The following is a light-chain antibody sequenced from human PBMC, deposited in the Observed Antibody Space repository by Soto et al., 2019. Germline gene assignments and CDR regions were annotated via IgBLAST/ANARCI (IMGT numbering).Light chain of an antibody. V-gene: IGLV2-8*01. CDR3: CSYAGSNSWV. J-gene: IGLJ3*02. CDR1: SSDVGGYNY. Sequence: QSALTQPPSASGSPGQSVTISCTGTSSDVGGYNYVSWYQQHPGKAPKLMIYEASKRPSGVPFRFSASKSANTASLTVSGLQAEDEADYYCCSYAGSNSWVFGGGTKLTVL. CDR2: EAS.